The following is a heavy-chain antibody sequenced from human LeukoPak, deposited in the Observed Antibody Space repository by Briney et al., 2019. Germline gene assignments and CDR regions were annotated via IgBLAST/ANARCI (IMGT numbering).Heavy chain of an antibody. D-gene: IGHD2-2*01. CDR2: ISYDGSNK. V-gene: IGHV3-30*04. CDR1: GFTLSSYA. Sequence: GRSLRLSCAASGFTLSSYAMHWVRQAPGKGLEWVAVISYDGSNKYYADSVKGRFTISRDNSKNTLYLQMSSLRAEDTAVYYCARAGYCSSTSCYSYYFDYWGQGTLVTVSS. CDR3: ARAGYCSSTSCYSYYFDY. J-gene: IGHJ4*02.